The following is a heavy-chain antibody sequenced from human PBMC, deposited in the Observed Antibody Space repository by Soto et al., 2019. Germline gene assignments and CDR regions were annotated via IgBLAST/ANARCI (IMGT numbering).Heavy chain of an antibody. V-gene: IGHV3-23*01. Sequence: GGSLRLSCAASGFTFSSYAMSWVRQAPGKGLEWVSAISGSGGSTYYADSVKGRFTISRDNSKNTLYLQMNSLRAEDTAVYYCAKVPYYDILTGYYPAYYFDYWGQGTLVTVSS. CDR1: GFTFSSYA. CDR2: ISGSGGST. CDR3: AKVPYYDILTGYYPAYYFDY. D-gene: IGHD3-9*01. J-gene: IGHJ4*02.